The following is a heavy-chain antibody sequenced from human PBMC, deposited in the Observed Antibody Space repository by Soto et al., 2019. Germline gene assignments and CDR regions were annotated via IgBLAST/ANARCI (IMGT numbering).Heavy chain of an antibody. J-gene: IGHJ3*02. CDR1: GFTFSSYA. CDR3: ATHNYDFWSGYYGSALDAFDI. CDR2: ISGSGGST. Sequence: PGGSLRLSCAASGFTFSSYAMSWVRQAPGKGLEWVSAISGSGGSTYYADSVKGRFTISRDNSKNTLYLQMNSLRAEDTAVYYCATHNYDFWSGYYGSALDAFDIWGQGTMVTVSS. V-gene: IGHV3-23*01. D-gene: IGHD3-3*01.